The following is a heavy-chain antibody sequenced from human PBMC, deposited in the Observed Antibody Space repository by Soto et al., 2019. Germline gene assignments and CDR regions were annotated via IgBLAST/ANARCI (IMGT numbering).Heavy chain of an antibody. CDR3: VYGWSIFDY. J-gene: IGHJ4*02. CDR2: ISTSSSYI. CDR1: GFTFSSYS. Sequence: PGGYQKHSCAASGFTFSSYSMNWVRQAPGKGLEWVSSISTSSSYIYYADSVKGRFTISRDNAKNSLYLQMNSLRAEDTAVYYCVYGWSIFDYWGQGTLVTVSS. D-gene: IGHD6-19*01. V-gene: IGHV3-21*01.